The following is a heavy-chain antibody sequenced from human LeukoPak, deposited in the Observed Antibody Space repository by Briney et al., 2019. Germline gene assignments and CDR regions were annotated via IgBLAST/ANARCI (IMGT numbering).Heavy chain of an antibody. Sequence: SETLSLTCTVSGGSISSFYWNWIRQPPGKGLEWIGYISYSGSTNSNPSLKSRVTISIHTSTIQFSLKLTSVTAADTAVYYCARTARGNYYDHFDYWGQGTLVTVSS. J-gene: IGHJ4*02. V-gene: IGHV4-59*08. CDR3: ARTARGNYYDHFDY. CDR1: GGSISSFY. CDR2: ISYSGST. D-gene: IGHD1-26*01.